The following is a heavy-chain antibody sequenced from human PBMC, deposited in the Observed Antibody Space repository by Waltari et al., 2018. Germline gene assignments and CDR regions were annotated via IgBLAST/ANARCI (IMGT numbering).Heavy chain of an antibody. J-gene: IGHJ4*02. CDR1: GASISFGGYY. CDR2: IYYGGSA. Sequence: QVHLQESGPGLVKPSQTLSLTCAVSGASISFGGYYWSWIRQHPEKGLEWIGYIYYGGSAYYNPSLKSPVTISIDTSKNQFSLKLNSVTAADTAVYYCAVARSGYYPFGYWGQGALVTVSS. CDR3: AVARSGYYPFGY. D-gene: IGHD3-3*01. V-gene: IGHV4-31*11.